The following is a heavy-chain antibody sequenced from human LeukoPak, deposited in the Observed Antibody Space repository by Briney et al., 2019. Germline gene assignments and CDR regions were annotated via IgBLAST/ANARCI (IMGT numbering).Heavy chain of an antibody. V-gene: IGHV4-34*01. J-gene: IGHJ5*02. D-gene: IGHD2-21*02. CDR3: ARRSSYRRSAIVVVTAGVDP. CDR2: INHSGST. Sequence: SETLSLTCAVYGGSFSGYYWSWIRQPPGKGLEWIGEINHSGSTSYNPSLKSRVTISVDTSKNQFSLKLSSVTAADTAVYYCARRSSYRRSAIVVVTAGVDPWGQGTLVTVSS. CDR1: GGSFSGYY.